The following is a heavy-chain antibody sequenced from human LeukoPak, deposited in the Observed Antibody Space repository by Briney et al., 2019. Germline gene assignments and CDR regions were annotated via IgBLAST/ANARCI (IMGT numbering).Heavy chain of an antibody. J-gene: IGHJ4*02. V-gene: IGHV1-2*02. D-gene: IGHD3-22*01. CDR3: ARVTYYYDSSLRY. CDR2: INPNSGGT. Sequence: ASVKVSCKASGYTFTGYYMHWVRQAPGQGFEWMGWINPNSGGTNYAQKFQGRVTMTRDTSISTAYMELSRLRSDDTAVYYCARVTYYYDSSLRYWGQGTLVTVSS. CDR1: GYTFTGYY.